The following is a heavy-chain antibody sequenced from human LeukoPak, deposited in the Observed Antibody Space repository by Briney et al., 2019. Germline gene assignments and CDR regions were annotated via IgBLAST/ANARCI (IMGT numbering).Heavy chain of an antibody. Sequence: ASVKVSCKASGYTFTGYYMHWVRQAPGQGLEWMGWINPDSGGTNYAQKFQGRVTMTRDSSISTAYMELSRLRSDDTAVYYCAKDAPIRTGLPDYWGQGTLVTVSS. D-gene: IGHD3-16*01. J-gene: IGHJ4*02. V-gene: IGHV1-2*02. CDR2: INPDSGGT. CDR1: GYTFTGYY. CDR3: AKDAPIRTGLPDY.